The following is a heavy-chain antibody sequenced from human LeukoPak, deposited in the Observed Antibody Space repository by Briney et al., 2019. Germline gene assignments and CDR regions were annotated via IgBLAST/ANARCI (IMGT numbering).Heavy chain of an antibody. D-gene: IGHD2-15*01. Sequence: PGGSLRLSCAASGFTFSSYAMSWVRQAPGKGLEWVSAISGSGGSTYYADSVKGRFTISRDNSKNTLYLQMNSLRAEDTAVYYCARGLGYCSGGSCYSLRGFDYWGQGTLVTVSS. CDR1: GFTFSSYA. J-gene: IGHJ4*02. V-gene: IGHV3-23*01. CDR2: ISGSGGST. CDR3: ARGLGYCSGGSCYSLRGFDY.